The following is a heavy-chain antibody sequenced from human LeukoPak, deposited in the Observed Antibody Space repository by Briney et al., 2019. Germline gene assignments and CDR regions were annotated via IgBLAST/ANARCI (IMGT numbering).Heavy chain of an antibody. V-gene: IGHV3-21*01. CDR2: ISGSGDFI. Sequence: GGSLRLSCAVSGFSFSSFGMIWVRQAPGKGLEWLASISGSGDFIYYADSVKGRFTISKDNTKNSVHLQLTSLRAEDTAVYYCARDSEADCGGDCYFYFDYWGQGTRVTVSS. CDR1: GFSFSSFG. D-gene: IGHD2-21*02. CDR3: ARDSEADCGGDCYFYFDY. J-gene: IGHJ4*02.